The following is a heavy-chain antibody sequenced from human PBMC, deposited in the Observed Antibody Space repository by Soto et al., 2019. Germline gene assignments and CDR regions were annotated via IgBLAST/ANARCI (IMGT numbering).Heavy chain of an antibody. Sequence: QVRLQESGPGLVKPSQTLSLTCTVSGGSISSAAYYWNWIRQHPGKGLEWIGYVSHSGSTYYNPSLKSRVIISVDTSKNQFSLSLTSVTAADTAVYYCAREYTYGSNFFDCWGQGALVTVSS. CDR1: GGSISSAAYY. V-gene: IGHV4-31*03. CDR3: AREYTYGSNFFDC. D-gene: IGHD5-18*01. CDR2: VSHSGST. J-gene: IGHJ4*02.